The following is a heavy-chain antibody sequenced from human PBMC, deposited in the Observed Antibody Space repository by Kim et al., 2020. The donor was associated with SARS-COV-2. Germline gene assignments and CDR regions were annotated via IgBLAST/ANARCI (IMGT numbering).Heavy chain of an antibody. D-gene: IGHD5-18*01. CDR2: I. J-gene: IGHJ5*02. V-gene: IGHV3-48*03. Sequence: IYYADSVKGRFTISRDNAKNSLYLQMNSLRAEDTAVYYCARSGYEGWFDPWGQGTLVTVSS. CDR3: ARSGYEGWFDP.